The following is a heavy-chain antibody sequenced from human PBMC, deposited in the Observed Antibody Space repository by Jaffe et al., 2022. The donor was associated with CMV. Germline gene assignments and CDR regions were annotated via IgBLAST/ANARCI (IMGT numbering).Heavy chain of an antibody. D-gene: IGHD3-16*02. J-gene: IGHJ3*02. CDR1: GGSFSGYY. CDR3: ARSVLYVWGSYRYGRWGFDI. Sequence: QVQLQQWGAGLLKPSETLSLTCAVYGGSFSGYYWSWIRQPPGKGLEWIGEINHSGSTNYNPSLKSRVTISVDTSKNQFSLKLSSVTAADTAVYYCARSVLYVWGSYRYGRWGFDIWGQGTMVTVSS. V-gene: IGHV4-34*01. CDR2: INHSGST.